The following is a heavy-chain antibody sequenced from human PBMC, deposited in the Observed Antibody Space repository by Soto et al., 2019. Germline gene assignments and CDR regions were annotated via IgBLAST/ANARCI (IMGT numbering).Heavy chain of an antibody. V-gene: IGHV4-30-4*01. CDR2: IYYSGST. Sequence: SETLSLTCTVSGGSISSGDYYWSWIRQPPGKGLEWIGYIYYSGSTYYNPSLKSRVTISVDTSKNQFSLKLSSVTAADTAVYYCARYFPYSGYDWRDINRFGLWGQRTLGTV. J-gene: IGHJ5*02. D-gene: IGHD5-12*01. CDR3: ARYFPYSGYDWRDINRFGL. CDR1: GGSISSGDYY.